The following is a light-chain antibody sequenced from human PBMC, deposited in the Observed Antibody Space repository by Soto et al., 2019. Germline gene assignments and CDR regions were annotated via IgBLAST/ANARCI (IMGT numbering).Light chain of an antibody. CDR1: QSVDSTY. V-gene: IGKV3-20*01. J-gene: IGKJ2*01. CDR3: LQYGSSPYT. Sequence: EIVLAQSPGTLSLSPGERATLSCRASQSVDSTYFAWYQQRPGQAPRLVIAGASNRATGIPDRFSGSGSGTDFSLTISRLEPEDFAVYYCLQYGSSPYTFGQGTKLEIK. CDR2: GAS.